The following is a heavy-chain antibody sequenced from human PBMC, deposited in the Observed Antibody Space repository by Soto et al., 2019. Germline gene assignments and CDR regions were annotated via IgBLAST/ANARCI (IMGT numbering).Heavy chain of an antibody. J-gene: IGHJ5*02. CDR3: AKDSRLYDSTNWFDP. D-gene: IGHD3-22*01. Sequence: GASVKVSCKASGYTFTSYAMHWVRQAPGQRLEWMGWINAGNGNTKYSQKFQGRVTITRDTSASTAYMELNSLRAEDTAVYYCAKDSRLYDSTNWFDPWGQGTLVTVSS. CDR2: INAGNGNT. V-gene: IGHV1-3*01. CDR1: GYTFTSYA.